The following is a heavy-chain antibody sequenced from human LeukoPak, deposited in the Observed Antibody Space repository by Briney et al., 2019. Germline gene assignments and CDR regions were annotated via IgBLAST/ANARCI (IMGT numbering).Heavy chain of an antibody. CDR1: GFTFSSDG. J-gene: IGHJ4*02. CDR2: IRYDGSNK. D-gene: IGHD3-10*01. CDR3: AKDLIIRIDY. V-gene: IGHV3-30*02. Sequence: GGSLRLSCAASGFTFSSDGMHWVRQAPGKGLEWVAFIRYDGSNKYYADSVKGRFTISRDNSKNTLYLQMNSLRAEDTAVYYCAKDLIIRIDYWGQGTLVTVSS.